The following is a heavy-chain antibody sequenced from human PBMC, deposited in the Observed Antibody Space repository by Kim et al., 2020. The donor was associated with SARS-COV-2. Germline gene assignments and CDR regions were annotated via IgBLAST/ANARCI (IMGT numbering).Heavy chain of an antibody. CDR1: GGSISGHY. CDR3: ARGGGL. Sequence: SETLSLTCTVSGGSISGHYWNWIRQPPGKGLEWIGYIYYSGSTTYNPSLKSRVTISVDTSKNHLSLTLTSVTAADTAIYYCARGGGLWGQGNLVTASS. D-gene: IGHD5-12*01. CDR2: IYYSGST. V-gene: IGHV4-59*11. J-gene: IGHJ4*02.